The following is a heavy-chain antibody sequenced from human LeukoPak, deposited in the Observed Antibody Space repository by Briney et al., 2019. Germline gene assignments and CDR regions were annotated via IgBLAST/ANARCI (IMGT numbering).Heavy chain of an antibody. D-gene: IGHD3-22*01. CDR3: AKRGVVIRVILVGFHKEAYYFDS. CDR1: GITLSNYG. Sequence: GGSLRLSCVVSGITLSNYGMSWVRQAPGKGLEWVAGISDSGGRTNYADSVKGRFTISRDRPKNTLYLQMNSLRAEDTAVYFCAKRGVVIRVILVGFHKEAYYFDSWGQGALVTVSS. J-gene: IGHJ4*02. V-gene: IGHV3-23*01. CDR2: ISDSGGRT.